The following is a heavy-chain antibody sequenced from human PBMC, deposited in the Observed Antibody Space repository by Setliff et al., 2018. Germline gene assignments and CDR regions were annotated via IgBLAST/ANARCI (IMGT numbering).Heavy chain of an antibody. Sequence: PGGSLRLSCAASGFTFGSYWMTWVRQAPEKGLEWVANIHQDGSERHYVDSVKGRFTISRDNAMDSLYLQMNSLRAEDTAVYYCARAHSSTLSVHDYWGQGTLVTVSS. CDR3: ARAHSSTLSVHDY. D-gene: IGHD2-2*01. V-gene: IGHV3-7*01. CDR2: IHQDGSER. J-gene: IGHJ4*02. CDR1: GFTFGSYW.